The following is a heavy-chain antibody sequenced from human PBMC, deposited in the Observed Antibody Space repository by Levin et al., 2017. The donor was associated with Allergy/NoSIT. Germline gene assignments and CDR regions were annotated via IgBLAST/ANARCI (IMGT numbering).Heavy chain of an antibody. V-gene: IGHV3-48*01. CDR2: ISSSSSTI. CDR1: GFTFSSYS. Sequence: GESLKISCAASGFTFSSYSMNWVRQAPGKGLEWVSYISSSSSTIYYADSVKGRFTISRDNAKNSLYLQMNSLRAEDTAVYYCARDSSGWYEDNYFQHWGQGTLVTVSS. J-gene: IGHJ1*01. CDR3: ARDSSGWYEDNYFQH. D-gene: IGHD6-19*01.